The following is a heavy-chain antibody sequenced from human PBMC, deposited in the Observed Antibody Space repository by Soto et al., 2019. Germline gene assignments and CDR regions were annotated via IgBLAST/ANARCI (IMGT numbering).Heavy chain of an antibody. Sequence: QVQLVQSGDEMRKPGASVMVSCKASGYTFTSYAMNWVRQAPGQRLEWMGWINGGNGDTKYSQRFQDRVTITMDTSANTVYMELSSLTSEDTAIYYCARGPLSLYSAHFRWGRGTPVTVSS. CDR3: ARGPLSLYSAHFR. J-gene: IGHJ4*02. D-gene: IGHD6-13*01. CDR1: GYTFTSYA. CDR2: INGGNGDT. V-gene: IGHV1-3*01.